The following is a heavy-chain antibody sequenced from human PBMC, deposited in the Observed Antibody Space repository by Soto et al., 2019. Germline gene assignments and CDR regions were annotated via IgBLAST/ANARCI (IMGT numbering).Heavy chain of an antibody. D-gene: IGHD2-2*01. V-gene: IGHV1-69*04. CDR2: IIPILGIA. J-gene: IGHJ6*03. Sequence: GASVKVSCKASGGTFSSYTISWVRQAPGQGLEWMGRIIPILGIANYAQKFQGRVTITADKSTGTAYMELSSLRSEDTAVYYCARDHCSSTSCHVHYYYMDVWGKGTTVIVSS. CDR1: GGTFSSYT. CDR3: ARDHCSSTSCHVHYYYMDV.